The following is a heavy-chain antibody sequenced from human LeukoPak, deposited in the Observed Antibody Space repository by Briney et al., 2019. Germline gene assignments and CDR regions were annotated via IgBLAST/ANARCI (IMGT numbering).Heavy chain of an antibody. CDR3: ARGIAAAGLDY. D-gene: IGHD6-13*01. J-gene: IGHJ4*02. V-gene: IGHV3-21*01. Sequence: PGGPLRLSCAASGFTFSSYSMNWVRQAPGKGLEWVSSISSSSSYIYYADSVKGRFTISRDNAKNSLYPQMNSLRAEDTAVYYCARGIAAAGLDYWGQGTLVTVSS. CDR2: ISSSSSYI. CDR1: GFTFSSYS.